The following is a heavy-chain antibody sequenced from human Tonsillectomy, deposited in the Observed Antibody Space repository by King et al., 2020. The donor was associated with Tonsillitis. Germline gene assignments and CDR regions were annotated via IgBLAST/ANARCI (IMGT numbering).Heavy chain of an antibody. CDR1: GFTFSSYS. J-gene: IGHJ3*02. CDR3: ARGGCSGGTCYPDDSFDI. CDR2: ISSTSSYK. D-gene: IGHD2-15*01. Sequence: VQLVESGGGLVKSGGSLRLSCAASGFTFSSYSMNWVRQAPGEGLDWVSSISSTSSYKSYADSVKGRFTISRDNAKNSLYLQMNSLRAEDTAVYYCARGGCSGGTCYPDDSFDIWGQGTMVTVSS. V-gene: IGHV3-21*01.